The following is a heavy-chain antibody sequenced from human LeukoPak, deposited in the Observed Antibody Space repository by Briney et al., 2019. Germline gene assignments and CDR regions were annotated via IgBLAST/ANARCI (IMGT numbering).Heavy chain of an antibody. J-gene: IGHJ4*02. CDR3: AREVIDVGNKYYFDY. V-gene: IGHV3-30*04. CDR2: ISYDGSNK. Sequence: PGGSLRLSCAASGFTFSSYAMHWVRQAPGKGLEWVAVISYDGSNKYYADSVKGRFTISRDNSKNTLYLQMNSLRAEDTAVYYCAREVIDVGNKYYFDYWGQGTLVTVSS. D-gene: IGHD1/OR15-1a*01. CDR1: GFTFSSYA.